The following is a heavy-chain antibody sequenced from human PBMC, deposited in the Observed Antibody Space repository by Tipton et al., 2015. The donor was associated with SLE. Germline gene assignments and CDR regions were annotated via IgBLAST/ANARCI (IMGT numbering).Heavy chain of an antibody. D-gene: IGHD7-27*01. CDR2: MSYDGSNK. Sequence: SLRLSCAASGFTFSTYAMHWVRQAPGKGLEWVAVMSYDGSNKYYADSVKGRFTISRDNSKNTLYLQMNSLRSDDTALYYCATQLGMDAFHIWGQGTLVTVSS. CDR1: GFTFSTYA. V-gene: IGHV3-30*04. CDR3: ATQLGMDAFHI. J-gene: IGHJ3*02.